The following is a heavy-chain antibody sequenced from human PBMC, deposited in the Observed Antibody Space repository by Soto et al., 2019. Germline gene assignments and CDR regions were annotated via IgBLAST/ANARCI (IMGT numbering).Heavy chain of an antibody. CDR1: GYSISSGYY. V-gene: IGHV4-38-2*01. CDR2: MYRDGKT. D-gene: IGHD3-10*01. CDR3: ARSGDTMVRGVIIFHYYGMDV. Sequence: PETLSLARAVSGYSISSGYYGGWIRQAPGKGLEWIGSMYRDGKTYYNPSLKSRVTISGDTSKNQFSLKLTSVTAADTAVYYCARSGDTMVRGVIIFHYYGMDVWGQGTTVTVSS. J-gene: IGHJ6*02.